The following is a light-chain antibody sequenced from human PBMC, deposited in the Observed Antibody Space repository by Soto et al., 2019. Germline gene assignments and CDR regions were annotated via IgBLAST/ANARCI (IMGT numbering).Light chain of an antibody. CDR1: QSISSW. Sequence: RMSHSVFAVSASVGDRFTITCRASQSISSWLAWYQQKPGKAPKLLIYKASSLESGVPSRFSGSGSGTEFALTIRSLQPEDFAVYYCQQYNNWPHITFGQGTRREVK. J-gene: IGKJ5*01. V-gene: IGKV1-5*03. CDR2: KAS. CDR3: QQYNNWPHIT.